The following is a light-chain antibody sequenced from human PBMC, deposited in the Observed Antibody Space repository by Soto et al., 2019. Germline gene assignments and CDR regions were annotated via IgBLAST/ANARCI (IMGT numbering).Light chain of an antibody. CDR3: SSYTGSNTLV. CDR1: SSDVGSYNY. J-gene: IGLJ2*01. CDR2: AVS. Sequence: QSVLTQPASVSGSPGQSITISCTGTSSDVGSYNYVSWYQQHPGKDPKLMIYAVSNRPSGVSNRFSGSKSGNTASLTISGLQAEDEADYYCSSYTGSNTLVFGGGTQLTVL. V-gene: IGLV2-14*01.